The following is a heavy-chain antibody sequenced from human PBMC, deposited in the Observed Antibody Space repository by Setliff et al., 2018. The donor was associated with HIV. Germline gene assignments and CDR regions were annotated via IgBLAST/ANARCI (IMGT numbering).Heavy chain of an antibody. J-gene: IGHJ6*03. Sequence: SETLSLTCTVSGGSINSGTYYWSWIRQPAGKGLEWIGRIYTSGSTNYNPSLKSRVTISVRTSKNQFSLKLSSVTAADTAVYYCARSRESSGYYRDYYYYLDVWGKGTTVTVSS. D-gene: IGHD6-19*01. CDR1: GGSINSGTYY. V-gene: IGHV4-61*02. CDR2: IYTSGST. CDR3: ARSRESSGYYRDYYYYLDV.